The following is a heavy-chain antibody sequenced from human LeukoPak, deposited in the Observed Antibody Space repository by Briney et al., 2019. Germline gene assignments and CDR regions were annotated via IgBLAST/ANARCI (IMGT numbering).Heavy chain of an antibody. Sequence: SETLSLTCTVSGCSISSYYWSWIRQPPGKGLEWIGYIYYSGSTNYNPSLKSRVTISVDTSKNQFSLKLSSVTAADTAVYYCARDRAAFDIWGQGTMVTVSS. CDR1: GCSISSYY. V-gene: IGHV4-59*01. CDR2: IYYSGST. J-gene: IGHJ3*02. CDR3: ARDRAAFDI.